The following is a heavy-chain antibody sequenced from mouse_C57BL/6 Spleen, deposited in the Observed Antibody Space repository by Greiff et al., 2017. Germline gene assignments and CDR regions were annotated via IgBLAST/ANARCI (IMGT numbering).Heavy chain of an antibody. J-gene: IGHJ3*01. CDR1: GYTFTSYW. Sequence: VQLQQPGAELVMPGASVQLSCKASGYTFTSYWMHWVKQRPGQGLAWIGEIDPSDSSTNYNQKFKGKSTLTVDKSSSTAYMPHSSLTSEDAAVYYCARREGYDEPFAYGGQGTLVTVSA. V-gene: IGHV1-69*01. CDR3: ARREGYDEPFAY. D-gene: IGHD2-2*01. CDR2: IDPSDSST.